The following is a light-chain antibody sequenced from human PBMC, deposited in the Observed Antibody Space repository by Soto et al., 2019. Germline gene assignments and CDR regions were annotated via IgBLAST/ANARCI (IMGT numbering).Light chain of an antibody. Sequence: QSALTQPASVSGSPGXSXTISCTGTSSDVGGYNYVSWYQQHPGKAPKLMIYEVSNRPSGVSNRFSGSKSGNTASLTISGLQAEDEADYYCSSYTSSSTRVFGGGTKVTVL. J-gene: IGLJ3*02. CDR3: SSYTSSSTRV. CDR2: EVS. CDR1: SSDVGGYNY. V-gene: IGLV2-14*01.